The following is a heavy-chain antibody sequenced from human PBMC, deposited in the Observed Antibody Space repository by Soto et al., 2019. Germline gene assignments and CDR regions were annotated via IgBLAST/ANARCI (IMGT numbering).Heavy chain of an antibody. CDR2: IIPILGIA. J-gene: IGHJ3*02. CDR3: ADALDGYGGSGGGDDAFDI. Sequence: QVQLVQSGAEVKKPGSSVKVSCKASGGTFSSYTISWVRQAPGQGLEWMGRIIPILGIANYAQKFQGRVTTTRDKSPSRGYMGLGRLRSEDRAVYYCADALDGYGGSGGGDDAFDIWGQGTMVTVSS. D-gene: IGHD5-12*01. V-gene: IGHV1-69*02. CDR1: GGTFSSYT.